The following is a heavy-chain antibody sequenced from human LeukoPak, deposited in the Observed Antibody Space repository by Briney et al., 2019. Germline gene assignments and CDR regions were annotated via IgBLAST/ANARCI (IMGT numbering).Heavy chain of an antibody. CDR3: ARDPPYRRHYYDSPPDLPGDY. CDR2: IIPIFGIA. V-gene: IGHV1-69*04. Sequence: SVKVSCKASGGTFSSYAISWVRQAPGQGLEWMGRIIPIFGIANYAQKFQGRVTITTDKSTSTAYMELSSLRSEDTAVYYCARDPPYRRHYYDSPPDLPGDYWGQGTLVTVSS. D-gene: IGHD3-22*01. CDR1: GGTFSSYA. J-gene: IGHJ4*02.